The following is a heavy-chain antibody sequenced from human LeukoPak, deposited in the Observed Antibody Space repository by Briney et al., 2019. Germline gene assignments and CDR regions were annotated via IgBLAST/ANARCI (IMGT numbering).Heavy chain of an antibody. CDR1: GGSISSSNNY. V-gene: IGHV4-39*01. Sequence: SETLSLTCTVSGGSISSSNNYWGWIRQPPGKGLEWIGAIYYSGSTYYNPSLKSRVTISVDTSKNQFSLKLSSVTAADTAVYYCALIAAAGRFDPWGQGTLVTVSS. J-gene: IGHJ5*02. D-gene: IGHD6-13*01. CDR3: ALIAAAGRFDP. CDR2: IYYSGST.